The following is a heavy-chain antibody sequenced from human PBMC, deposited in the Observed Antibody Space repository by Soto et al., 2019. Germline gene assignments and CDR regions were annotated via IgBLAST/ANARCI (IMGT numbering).Heavy chain of an antibody. CDR1: GGSISSGGYY. CDR2: IYYSGST. CDR3: ARDRGIAAAGIEGAFDI. V-gene: IGHV4-31*03. Sequence: QVQLQESGPGLVKPSQTLSLTCNVSGGSISSGGYYWSWIRQHPGKGLEWIGYIYYSGSTYYNPSLKSRVTISVDTSKNQFSLKLSSVTAADTAVYYCARDRGIAAAGIEGAFDIWGQGTMVTVSS. D-gene: IGHD6-13*01. J-gene: IGHJ3*02.